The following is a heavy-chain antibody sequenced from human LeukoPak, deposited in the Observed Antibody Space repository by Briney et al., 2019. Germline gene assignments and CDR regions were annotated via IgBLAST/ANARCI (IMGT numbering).Heavy chain of an antibody. J-gene: IGHJ5*02. D-gene: IGHD3-22*01. Sequence: AETLPLTYIVSGGSINRYYWSWIRQPPGKGLDWIACISYSGSTKYNPSLKSRVTISVNTSKNQLTLKMSSLTAADTAVYYCAREPGFDSSCYLNGYDHWGQGTLVTVSS. CDR1: GGSINRYY. CDR2: ISYSGST. CDR3: AREPGFDSSCYLNGYDH. V-gene: IGHV4-59*01.